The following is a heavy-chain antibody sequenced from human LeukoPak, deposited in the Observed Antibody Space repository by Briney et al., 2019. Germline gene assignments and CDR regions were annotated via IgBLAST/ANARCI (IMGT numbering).Heavy chain of an antibody. J-gene: IGHJ4*02. CDR2: ISGHGDST. D-gene: IGHD4-17*01. V-gene: IGHV3-43*02. CDR3: AKDGYGDYEY. Sequence: GGSLRLSCAASGFTFDDYAMHWVRQAPGRGLEWVSLISGHGDSTYYADSVKGRFTISRDNNKNSLYLQMNSLRTEDTALYYFAKDGYGDYEYWGQGTLVTVSS. CDR1: GFTFDDYA.